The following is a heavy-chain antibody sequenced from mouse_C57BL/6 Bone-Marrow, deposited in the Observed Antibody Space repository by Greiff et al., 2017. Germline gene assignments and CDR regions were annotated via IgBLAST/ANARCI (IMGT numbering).Heavy chain of an antibody. Sequence: EVQRVESGGGLVQPGGSLKLSCAASGFTFSDYGMAWVRQAPRKGPEWVAFISNLAYSIYYADTVTGRVTISRENAKNTLYLEMSSLRSEDTAMYYCARHEGNLLYYAMDYWGQGTSVTVSS. J-gene: IGHJ4*01. CDR2: ISNLAYSI. V-gene: IGHV5-15*01. CDR3: ARHEGNLLYYAMDY. D-gene: IGHD2-1*01. CDR1: GFTFSDYG.